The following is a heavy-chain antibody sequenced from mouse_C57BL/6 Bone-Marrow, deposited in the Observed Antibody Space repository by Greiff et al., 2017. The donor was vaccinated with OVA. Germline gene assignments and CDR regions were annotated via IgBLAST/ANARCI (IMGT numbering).Heavy chain of an antibody. CDR2: IYPSDSEN. V-gene: IGHV1-61*01. Sequence: VQLQQPGAELVRPGSSVKLSCKASGYTFTSYWMDWVKQRPGQGLEWIGNIYPSDSENHYNQKFKDKATLTVDKSSSTAYMQLSSLTSEDSAVYYCARSGGSPDYWGQGTTLTVSS. CDR1: GYTFTSYW. J-gene: IGHJ2*01. CDR3: ARSGGSPDY. D-gene: IGHD1-1*02.